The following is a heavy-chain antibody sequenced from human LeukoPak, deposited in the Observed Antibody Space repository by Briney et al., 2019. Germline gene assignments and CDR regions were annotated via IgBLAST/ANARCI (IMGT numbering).Heavy chain of an antibody. Sequence: GASVKVSCKASGYTFTGYYMHWVRQAPGQGLEWMGWINPNSGGTNYAQKFQGRVTMTRDTSISTAYMELSRLRSDDTAVYYCARTTYYYDSSGQGTHFDYWGQGTLVTVSS. V-gene: IGHV1-2*02. CDR3: ARTTYYYDSSGQGTHFDY. J-gene: IGHJ4*02. CDR1: GYTFTGYY. CDR2: INPNSGGT. D-gene: IGHD3-22*01.